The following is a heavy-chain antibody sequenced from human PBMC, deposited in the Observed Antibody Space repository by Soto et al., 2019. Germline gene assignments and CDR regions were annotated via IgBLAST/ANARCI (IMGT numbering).Heavy chain of an antibody. J-gene: IGHJ4*02. CDR3: ARHSELPYYFDY. CDR2: IYYSGST. V-gene: IGHV4-59*08. D-gene: IGHD1-26*01. CDR1: GGSISSYY. Sequence: SETLSLTCTVSGGSISSYYWSWIRQPPGKGLEWIGYIYYSGSTNYNPSLKSRVTISVDTSKNQFSLKLSSVTAADTAVYYCARHSELPYYFDYWGQGTLVTVSS.